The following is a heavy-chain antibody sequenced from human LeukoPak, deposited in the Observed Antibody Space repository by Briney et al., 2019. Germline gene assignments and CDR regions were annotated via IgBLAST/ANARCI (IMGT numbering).Heavy chain of an antibody. CDR2: IDWDDDK. CDR3: ARIRAGPDYFDY. CDR1: GFSLSTSGMC. V-gene: IGHV2-70*11. Sequence: SGPALVKXTQTLTLTCTFSGFSLSTSGMCVNWIRQPPGKALEWLARIDWDDDKYYSTSLKTRLTISKDTSKNQVVLTMTNMDPVDTATYYCARIRAGPDYFDYWGQGALVTVSS. J-gene: IGHJ4*02.